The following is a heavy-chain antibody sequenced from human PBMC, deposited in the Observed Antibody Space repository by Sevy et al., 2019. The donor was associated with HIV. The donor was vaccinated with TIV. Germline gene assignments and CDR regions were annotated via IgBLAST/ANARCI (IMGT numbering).Heavy chain of an antibody. CDR2: ISYDGSNK. CDR3: AKGSSSGYSGYDSGWGIDY. J-gene: IGHJ4*02. D-gene: IGHD5-12*01. CDR1: GFTFSSYG. Sequence: GGSLRLSCAASGFTFSSYGMHWVRQAPGKGLEWVAVISYDGSNKYYADSVKGRFTISRDNSKNTLYLQMNSLRAEDTGVYYCAKGSSSGYSGYDSGWGIDYWGQGTLVTVSS. V-gene: IGHV3-30*18.